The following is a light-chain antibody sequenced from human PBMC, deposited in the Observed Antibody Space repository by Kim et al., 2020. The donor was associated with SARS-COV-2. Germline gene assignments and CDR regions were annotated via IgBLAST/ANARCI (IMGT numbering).Light chain of an antibody. J-gene: IGKJ2*01. CDR2: DAA. CDR1: QSISTY. Sequence: SASVGDSVTLTCRASQSISTYLNWYQQKPGKAPKLLIYDAATLQSGVPSRFSGSGSATDFTLTISSLQPEDFATYYCQQSYNTPRTFGRGTKLEI. V-gene: IGKV1-39*01. CDR3: QQSYNTPRT.